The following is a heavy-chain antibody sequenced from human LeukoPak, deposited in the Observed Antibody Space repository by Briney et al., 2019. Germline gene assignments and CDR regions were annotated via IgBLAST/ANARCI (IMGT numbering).Heavy chain of an antibody. Sequence: SETLSLTCTVSGCSISSYYWSWIRQPPGKGLEWIGYIYYRGSTNYNPSLKSRVTISVDTYKNQFSLKLTSVTAADTAVYYCATMVQGVYTYFGSWGQGNLVAVSP. CDR2: IYYRGST. J-gene: IGHJ4*02. CDR1: GCSISSYY. D-gene: IGHD3-10*01. V-gene: IGHV4-59*01. CDR3: ATMVQGVYTYFGS.